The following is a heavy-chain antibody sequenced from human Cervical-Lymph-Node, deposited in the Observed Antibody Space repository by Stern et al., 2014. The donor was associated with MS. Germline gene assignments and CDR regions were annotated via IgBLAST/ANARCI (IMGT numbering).Heavy chain of an antibody. J-gene: IGHJ6*02. V-gene: IGHV1-69*01. CDR1: GGTFSSYA. Sequence: DQLVESGAEVKKPGSSVKVSCKASGGTFSSYAISWVRQAPGQGLEWMGGIIPIFGTANYAQKFQGRVTITADESTSTAYMELSSLRSEDTAVYYCARGTYYYDSSGYYVSYYYYYGMDVWGQGTTVTVSS. CDR2: IIPIFGTA. CDR3: ARGTYYYDSSGYYVSYYYYYGMDV. D-gene: IGHD3-22*01.